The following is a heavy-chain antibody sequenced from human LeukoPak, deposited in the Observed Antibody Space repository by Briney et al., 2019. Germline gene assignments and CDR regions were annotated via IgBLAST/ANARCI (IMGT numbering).Heavy chain of an antibody. J-gene: IGHJ4*02. CDR1: GFTFSNAW. V-gene: IGHV3-15*01. D-gene: IGHD6-19*01. CDR2: IKSKTDGGTT. Sequence: GGSLRLSCAASGFTFSNAWMSWVRQPPGKGLEWVGRIKSKTDGGTTDYAAPVKGRFTISRDDSKNTLYLQMNSLKTEDTAVYYCTTQVYSSGWYFYWGQGTLVTVSS. CDR3: TTQVYSSGWYFY.